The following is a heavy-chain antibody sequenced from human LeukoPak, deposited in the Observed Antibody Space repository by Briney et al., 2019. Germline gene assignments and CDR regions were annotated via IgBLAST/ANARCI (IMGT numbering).Heavy chain of an antibody. V-gene: IGHV3-48*03. J-gene: IGHJ4*02. D-gene: IGHD3-9*01. CDR1: GFTFSSYE. Sequence: QTGGSLRLSCAASGFTFSSYEMNWVRQAPGKGLEWVSYISSSGSTIYYADSVKGRFTISRDNAKNSLYLQMNSLRAEDTAVYYCAKDRVLRYFDWLFDLDYWGQGTLVTVSS. CDR2: ISSSGSTI. CDR3: AKDRVLRYFDWLFDLDY.